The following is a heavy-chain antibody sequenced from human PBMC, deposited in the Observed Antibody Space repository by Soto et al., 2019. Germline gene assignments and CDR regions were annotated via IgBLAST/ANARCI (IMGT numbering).Heavy chain of an antibody. CDR1: GGTCSSSA. CDR2: IIPLFRTP. D-gene: IGHD4-4*01. V-gene: IGHV1-69*12. CDR3: ARDNDRLQLGGNYYYILDV. J-gene: IGHJ6*02. Sequence: QAQLVQCGAEMKEPGSSVKVSCKTSGGTCSSSAISWLRQAPGQGLEWMGGIIPLFRTPDYAQKFQGRVTIAADESTSTAYMELSSLRSADTAVYYCARDNDRLQLGGNYYYILDVWGQGTTITVSS.